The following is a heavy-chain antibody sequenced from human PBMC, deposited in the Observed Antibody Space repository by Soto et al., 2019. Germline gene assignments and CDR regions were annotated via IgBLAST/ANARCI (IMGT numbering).Heavy chain of an antibody. J-gene: IGHJ4*02. D-gene: IGHD5-12*01. CDR1: GYTFINYA. CDR3: ARDEVATNTGYFDY. V-gene: IGHV1-3*04. CDR2: INTGNGNT. Sequence: ASVKVSCKASGYTFINYAIHWVRQAPGQRLEWMGWINTGNGNTKYSQKFQGRVAITRDTAASTAYMELSSLRFEDTAVYYCARDEVATNTGYFDYWGRGTLVTVSS.